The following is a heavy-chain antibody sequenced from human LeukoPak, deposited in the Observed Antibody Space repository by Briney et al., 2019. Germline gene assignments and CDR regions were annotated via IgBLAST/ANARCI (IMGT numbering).Heavy chain of an antibody. CDR3: TTLYYDFWSGYYPFDY. CDR1: GFTFRNAW. Sequence: GGSLRLSCAASGFTFRNAWMSWVRQAPGKGLEWVGRIKSKTDGGTTDYAAPVKGRFTISRDDSKNTLYLQMNSLKTEDTAVYYCTTLYYDFWSGYYPFDYWGQGTLVTVSS. CDR2: IKSKTDGGTT. J-gene: IGHJ4*02. V-gene: IGHV3-15*01. D-gene: IGHD3-3*01.